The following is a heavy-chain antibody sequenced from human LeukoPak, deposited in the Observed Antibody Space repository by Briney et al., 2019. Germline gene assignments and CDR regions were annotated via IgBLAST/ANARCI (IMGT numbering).Heavy chain of an antibody. J-gene: IGHJ4*02. CDR1: GFTFSSYE. CDR2: ISSSGSTI. V-gene: IGHV3-48*03. Sequence: GGSLRLSCAASGFTFSSYEMNWVRQAPGKGLEWVSYISSSGSTIYYADSVKGRFTISRDNAKNSLYLQMNSLRAEDTAVYYCARWWIQLWPYYFDYWGQGTLVTVSS. CDR3: ARWWIQLWPYYFDY. D-gene: IGHD5-18*01.